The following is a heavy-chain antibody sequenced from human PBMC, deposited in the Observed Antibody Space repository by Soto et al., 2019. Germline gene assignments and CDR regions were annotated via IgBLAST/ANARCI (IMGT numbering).Heavy chain of an antibody. CDR3: ARLQRTFGSYYHYYYMDV. J-gene: IGHJ6*03. Sequence: QVQLQQWGAGLLKPSETLSLTCAVFGGSFSDYSWSWIRQPPGKGLEWIGEINHSGSTNYNPSLKSRVTILGDTSKSQFSLKLSSVTAADTAVYYCARLQRTFGSYYHYYYMDVWGRGTTVTVPS. CDR1: GGSFSDYS. V-gene: IGHV4-34*01. D-gene: IGHD3-10*01. CDR2: INHSGST.